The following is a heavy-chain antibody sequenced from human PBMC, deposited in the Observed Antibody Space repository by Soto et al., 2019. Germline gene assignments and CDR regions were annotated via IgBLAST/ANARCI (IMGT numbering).Heavy chain of an antibody. J-gene: IGHJ4*02. CDR2: ITASGGRT. D-gene: IGHD3-16*01. CDR3: TKDSHWGIISPTHDH. V-gene: IGHV3-23*01. Sequence: GGSLRLSCTASGFTFNNYAMTWVRQAPGRGLEGVSGITASGGRTYYADSVKGRFTISRDNSKNLLHLQMNSLRVDDTAVYYCTKDSHWGIISPTHDHWGQGTQVTVSS. CDR1: GFTFNNYA.